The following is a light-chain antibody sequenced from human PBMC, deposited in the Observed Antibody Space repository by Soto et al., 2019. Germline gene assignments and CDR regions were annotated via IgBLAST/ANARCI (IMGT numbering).Light chain of an antibody. Sequence: SVLSQLASVSGSPGQSIAISCTGVRTDVADGYDYVSWYQQHPGQAPQLIIYDVSNRPSGVSDRFAGSESGNTASLTISGLQAEDEAEYYCTSYTSSTPFSVFGTGTKVTVL. V-gene: IGLV2-14*03. CDR3: TSYTSSTPFSV. CDR2: DVS. J-gene: IGLJ1*01. CDR1: RTDVADGYDY.